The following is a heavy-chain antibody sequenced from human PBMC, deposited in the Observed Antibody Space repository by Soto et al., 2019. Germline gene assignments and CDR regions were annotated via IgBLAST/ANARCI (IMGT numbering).Heavy chain of an antibody. Sequence: EVQLVESGGGLVRPGGSLRLSCAASGFTFNNAWMNWVRQAPGKGLEWVGRIRSKGDGGTKDYAAPVKDRFTISRDDSKNTLHLQMNSLKTEDTAVYFCTREADYSNYFGYWGQGTLVTVSS. CDR2: IRSKGDGGTK. J-gene: IGHJ4*02. V-gene: IGHV3-15*07. D-gene: IGHD4-4*01. CDR3: TREADYSNYFGY. CDR1: GFTFNNAW.